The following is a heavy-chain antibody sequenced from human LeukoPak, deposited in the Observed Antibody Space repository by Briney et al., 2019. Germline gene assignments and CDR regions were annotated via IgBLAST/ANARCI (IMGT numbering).Heavy chain of an antibody. V-gene: IGHV4-34*01. CDR1: GGSFNGYY. J-gene: IGHJ4*02. CDR2: INHSGST. D-gene: IGHD5-18*01. Sequence: SETLSLTCAVYGGSFNGYYWSWIRQPPGKGLEWIGEINHSGSTNYNPSLKSRVTISVDTSKNQFSLKLSSVTAADTAVYYCASSTPWIQLWYGRDYWGQGTLVTVSS. CDR3: ASSTPWIQLWYGRDY.